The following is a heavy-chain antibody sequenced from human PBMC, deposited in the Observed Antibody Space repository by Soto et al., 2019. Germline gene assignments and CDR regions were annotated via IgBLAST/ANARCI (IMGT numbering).Heavy chain of an antibody. J-gene: IGHJ6*02. CDR2: IIPIFDTP. CDR1: GGIFSSFT. CDR3: ATHGATTMARGAMKHYYYVMDV. V-gene: IGHV1-69*06. D-gene: IGHD3-10*01. Sequence: SVKVSCKASGGIFSSFTISWVRQAPGQGLEWLGGIIPIFDTPTYAQNFQGRVTITADKSTNTVYMELSSLRSEDTAVYYCATHGATTMARGAMKHYYYVMDVWGQGTTVTVSS.